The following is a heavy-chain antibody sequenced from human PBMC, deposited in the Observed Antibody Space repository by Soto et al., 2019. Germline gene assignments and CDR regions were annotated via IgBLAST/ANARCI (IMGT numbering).Heavy chain of an antibody. CDR1: GASISGSDYY. V-gene: IGHV4-30-4*01. Sequence: QVQLQESGPGLLEPSQTLALSCTVSGASISGSDYYWTRIRQPPGKGLEWIGSIYYTGNTYSNPSLESRLSISVDPSNNQFALRLTSVTAPDTAIYYCARATYDSSTYYLDYWGQGTLVTVSS. CDR3: ARATYDSSTYYLDY. D-gene: IGHD3-22*01. CDR2: IYYTGNT. J-gene: IGHJ4*02.